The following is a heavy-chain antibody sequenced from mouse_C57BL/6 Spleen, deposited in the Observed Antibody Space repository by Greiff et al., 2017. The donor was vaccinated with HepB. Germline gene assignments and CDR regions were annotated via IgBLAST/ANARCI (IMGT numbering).Heavy chain of an antibody. CDR1: GFTFSDYG. CDR2: ISSGSSTI. J-gene: IGHJ2*01. V-gene: IGHV5-17*01. Sequence: EVKVVESGGGLVKPGGSLKLSCAASGFTFSDYGMHWVRQAPEKGLEWVAYISSGSSTIYYADTVKGRFTIYRDNAKNTLFLQMTSLRSEDTAMYYCARADYYGSSYVGYWGQGTTLTVSS. CDR3: ARADYYGSSYVGY. D-gene: IGHD1-1*01.